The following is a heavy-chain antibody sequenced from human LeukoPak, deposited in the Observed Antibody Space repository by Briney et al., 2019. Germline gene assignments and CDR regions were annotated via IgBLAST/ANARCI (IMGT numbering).Heavy chain of an antibody. CDR1: GGSTSSYY. V-gene: IGHV4-59*01. CDR3: ARVAIVRGVLRSSWFDP. J-gene: IGHJ5*02. Sequence: PSQTLSLTCTVSGGSTSSYYCSWIRQPPGNGLGWIGYIYYSGSTYYNPSLKSRVSISIDTSKNQLYLNLSSVSAADTAVYYCARVAIVRGVLRSSWFDPWGQGTLVTVSS. D-gene: IGHD3-10*01. CDR2: IYYSGST.